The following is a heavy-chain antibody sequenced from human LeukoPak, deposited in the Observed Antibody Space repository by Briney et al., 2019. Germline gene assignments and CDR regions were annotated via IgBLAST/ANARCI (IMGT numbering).Heavy chain of an antibody. CDR1: GYTFTDYT. D-gene: IGHD3-22*01. CDR2: INGGSGYT. CDR3: ANPRYDSSGYYYVD. J-gene: IGHJ4*02. Sequence: ASVKVSCKASGYTFTDYTMHWLRQAPGQRLDWMGWINGGSGYTKYSPEFQGRVTITRDTSVSTAYMELSSLRSEDTAVYYCANPRYDSSGYYYVDWGQGTLVTVSS. V-gene: IGHV1-3*01.